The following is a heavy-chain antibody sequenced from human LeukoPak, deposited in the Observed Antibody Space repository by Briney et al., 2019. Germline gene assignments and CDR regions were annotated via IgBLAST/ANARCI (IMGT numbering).Heavy chain of an antibody. Sequence: GGSLRLSCAASGFTFSSYEMNWVRQAPGKGLEWVSYISTSGSLIYYADSVKGRFTISRDNAKKSLYLQMNSLRAEDTAVYYCAGVPMSSSYIDSWGQGTLVTVSS. CDR2: ISTSGSLI. J-gene: IGHJ4*02. V-gene: IGHV3-48*03. CDR1: GFTFSSYE. CDR3: AGVPMSSSYIDS. D-gene: IGHD6-6*01.